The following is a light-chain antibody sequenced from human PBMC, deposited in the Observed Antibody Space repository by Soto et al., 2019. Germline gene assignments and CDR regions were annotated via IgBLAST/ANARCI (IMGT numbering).Light chain of an antibody. CDR1: QSVSSNY. CDR2: RAS. J-gene: IGKJ1*01. V-gene: IGKV3-20*01. Sequence: EIVLTQSPGTLSLSPGERATLSCRASQSVSSNYLAWYQQKPGQAPKVLIYRASIRATGIPDRFTGSGSGTDFTLTISRLQSEDFAVYYCQQYGNWPPWTFGPGTKVDIK. CDR3: QQYGNWPPWT.